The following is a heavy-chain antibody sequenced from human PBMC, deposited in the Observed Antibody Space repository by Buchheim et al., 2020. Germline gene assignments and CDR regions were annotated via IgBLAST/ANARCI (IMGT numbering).Heavy chain of an antibody. CDR2: ISGSHGST. Sequence: EVQLLESGGGLVQPGGSLRLSCAASGFTFSSYAMSWVRQAPGKGLEWVSAISGSHGSTYYADSVKGRFTISRDNSKNTLYLQMNSLRAEDTAVYYCAKGGYGDYVGSSFRLPFDYWGQGTL. CDR3: AKGGYGDYVGSSFRLPFDY. CDR1: GFTFSSYA. D-gene: IGHD4-17*01. V-gene: IGHV3-23*01. J-gene: IGHJ4*02.